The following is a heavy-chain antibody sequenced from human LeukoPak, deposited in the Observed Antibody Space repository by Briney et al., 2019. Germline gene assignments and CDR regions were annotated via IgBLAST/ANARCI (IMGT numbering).Heavy chain of an antibody. V-gene: IGHV1-46*01. D-gene: IGHD1-1*01. CDR3: ARSDTTGPGRNPFDY. J-gene: IGHJ4*02. CDR1: GYTFTTYY. Sequence: ASVKVSCKASGYTFTTYYMHWVRQAPGQGLEWLGIINPDGGSTTYAEKFHGRVTIRTDTSTSTVYMDLTSLRSDDTAVYCCARSDTTGPGRNPFDYWGQGNPGDRLL. CDR2: INPDGGST.